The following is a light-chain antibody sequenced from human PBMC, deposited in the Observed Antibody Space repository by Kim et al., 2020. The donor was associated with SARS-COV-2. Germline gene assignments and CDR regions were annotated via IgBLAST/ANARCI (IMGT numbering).Light chain of an antibody. CDR3: QQYEDFPYT. J-gene: IGKJ2*01. CDR1: QDIANN. CDR2: DAS. V-gene: IGKV1-33*01. Sequence: SASVGARVTITCQASQDIANNLNWYQQKPGKAPKVLIYDASNLETGVPSRFSGRGFGTHFTFAITNLQPEDIGTYYCQQYEDFPYTFGQGTKLEI.